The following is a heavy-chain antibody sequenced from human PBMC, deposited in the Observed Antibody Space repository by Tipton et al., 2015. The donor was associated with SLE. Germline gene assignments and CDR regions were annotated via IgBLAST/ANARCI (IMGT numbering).Heavy chain of an antibody. J-gene: IGHJ2*01. V-gene: IGHV4-59*01. CDR2: IYYSGGT. D-gene: IGHD2-15*01. CDR3: ARYSLTNWHLDL. CDR1: GGSMSTYY. Sequence: THTCTVSGGSMSTYYWSWIRLPPGKGLEWIGYIYYSGGTSYNPSLNSRVTISVDTSRNQFSLKLTSVTAADSAVYYCARYSLTNWHLDLWGRGTLVTVSS.